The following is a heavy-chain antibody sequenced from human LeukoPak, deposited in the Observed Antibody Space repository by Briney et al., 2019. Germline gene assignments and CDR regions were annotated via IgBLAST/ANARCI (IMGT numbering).Heavy chain of an antibody. Sequence: GGSLRLSCAASGFTFSSYNMNWVRQAPGRGLEWVSSISSSSSYIYYADSVKGRFTISRDNAKNSLFLQVNSLRVEDTAVYYCARDTNGQQLVTHHDYWGQGTRVTVSS. J-gene: IGHJ4*02. CDR2: ISSSSSYI. V-gene: IGHV3-21*01. CDR3: ARDTNGQQLVTHHDY. D-gene: IGHD6-13*01. CDR1: GFTFSSYN.